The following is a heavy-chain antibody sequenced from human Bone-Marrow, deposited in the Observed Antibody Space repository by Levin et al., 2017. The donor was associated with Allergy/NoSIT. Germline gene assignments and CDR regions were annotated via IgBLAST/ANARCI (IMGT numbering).Heavy chain of an antibody. CDR1: GFTFSSYA. J-gene: IGHJ4*02. Sequence: GESLKISCAASGFTFSSYAMSWVRQTPGKGLDWVSVITSGGSTFYSDSVKGRFTISGDNSKNTLYLQMNSLRAEDTAVYYCAKGVEARLIDYWGQGTLVTVSS. CDR3: AKGVEARLIDY. CDR2: ITSGGST. V-gene: IGHV3-23*01.